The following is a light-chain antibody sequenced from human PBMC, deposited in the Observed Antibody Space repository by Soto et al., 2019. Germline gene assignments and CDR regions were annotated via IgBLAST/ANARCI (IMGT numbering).Light chain of an antibody. CDR1: QSVSSSY. CDR2: GAS. Sequence: IVLTQSPGTLSLSPGERATLSCRASQSVSSSYLAWYQQKPGQAPRLLIYGASTRATGIPDRFSGSGSGTDFTLTISTLEPEDFAVYYCQKYGSSRWTFGQGTKVDIK. V-gene: IGKV3-20*01. CDR3: QKYGSSRWT. J-gene: IGKJ1*01.